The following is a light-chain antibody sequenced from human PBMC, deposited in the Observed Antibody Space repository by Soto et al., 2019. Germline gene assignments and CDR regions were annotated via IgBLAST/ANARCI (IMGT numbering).Light chain of an antibody. CDR2: DVS. CDR3: CSYAGSSNYV. Sequence: QSVLTQPASVSGSPGQSISIPCTGTSGEVGAYDYVSWYQQYPGKAPTLMIYDVSNRPSGVSGRFSGSKSGDTASLTISGLQAEDEADYYCCSYAGSSNYVFGTGTKVTVL. V-gene: IGLV2-14*03. CDR1: SGEVGAYDY. J-gene: IGLJ1*01.